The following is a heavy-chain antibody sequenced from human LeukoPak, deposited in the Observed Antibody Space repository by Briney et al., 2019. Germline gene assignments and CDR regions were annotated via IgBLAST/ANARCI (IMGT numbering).Heavy chain of an antibody. Sequence: PSQTLSLTCTVSGGSISSGGYYWSWIRQHPGKGLEWIGYIYYSGSTYYNPSLKSRVTISVDTSKNQFSLKLSSVTAADTAVYYCARTHDYGDYPTTYFDYWGQGTLVTVSS. CDR2: IYYSGST. V-gene: IGHV4-31*03. D-gene: IGHD4-17*01. CDR3: ARTHDYGDYPTTYFDY. J-gene: IGHJ4*02. CDR1: GGSISSGGYY.